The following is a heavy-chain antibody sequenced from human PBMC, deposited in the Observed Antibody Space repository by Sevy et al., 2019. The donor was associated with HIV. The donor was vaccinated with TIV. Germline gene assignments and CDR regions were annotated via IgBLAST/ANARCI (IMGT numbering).Heavy chain of an antibody. CDR2: VYYSGNT. Sequence: SETLSLTCSVSGGSISSYYCSWIRQSPGKGLEWIGYVYYSGNTKYNPSLKSRVTISIDTSKNQFSLKLRSVTAADTAVYYCARDPIAVAPYFDNWGQGTLVTVSS. J-gene: IGHJ4*02. D-gene: IGHD6-19*01. CDR1: GGSISSYY. V-gene: IGHV4-59*01. CDR3: ARDPIAVAPYFDN.